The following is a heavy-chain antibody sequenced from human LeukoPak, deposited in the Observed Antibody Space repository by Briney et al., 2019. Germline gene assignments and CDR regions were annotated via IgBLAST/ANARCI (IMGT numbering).Heavy chain of an antibody. D-gene: IGHD4-17*01. Sequence: SETLSLTCTVSGGSISSGGYYWSWIRQHPGKGLEWIGYIYYSGSTYYNPSLKSRVTISVDTSKNQFSPKLSSVTAADTAVYYCARASGDYYYGMDVWGKGTTVTVSS. CDR3: ARASGDYYYGMDV. CDR1: GGSISSGGYY. CDR2: IYYSGST. J-gene: IGHJ6*04. V-gene: IGHV4-31*03.